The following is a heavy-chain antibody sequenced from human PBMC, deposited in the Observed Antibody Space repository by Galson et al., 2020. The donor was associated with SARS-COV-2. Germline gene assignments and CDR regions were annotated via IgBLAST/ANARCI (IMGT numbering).Heavy chain of an antibody. CDR3: ARGVRSVLWFGECSSAGYYGMDV. D-gene: IGHD3-10*01. Sequence: GGSLRLSCAASGFTFSSYDMHWVRQATGKGLEWVSAIGTAGDTYYPGSVKGRFTISRENAKNSLYLQMNSLRAGDTAVYYCARGVRSVLWFGECSSAGYYGMDVWGQGTTVTVSS. J-gene: IGHJ6*02. CDR2: IGTAGDT. V-gene: IGHV3-13*01. CDR1: GFTFSSYD.